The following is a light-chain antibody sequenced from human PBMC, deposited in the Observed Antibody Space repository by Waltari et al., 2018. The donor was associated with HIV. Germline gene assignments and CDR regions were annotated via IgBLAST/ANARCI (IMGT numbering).Light chain of an antibody. CDR2: GVT. CDR3: NSYASDDTVV. J-gene: IGLJ2*01. CDR1: NRNIGFYNL. V-gene: IGLV2-14*01. Sequence: QSALTQPASVSGSPGQSLTISCTGANRNIGFYNLVSWYRQYPGKAPQLIIYGVTSRPSGISSRFSGSKSGNTASLTISGLQVDDEADYYCNSYASDDTVVFGGGTKLTVL.